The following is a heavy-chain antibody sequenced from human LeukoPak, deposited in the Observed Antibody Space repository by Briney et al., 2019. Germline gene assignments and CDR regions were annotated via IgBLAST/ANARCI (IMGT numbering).Heavy chain of an antibody. D-gene: IGHD6-19*01. V-gene: IGHV3-20*04. CDR3: PRIVGQYNSGYYGY. CDR2: INWNAGSI. Sequence: GGSLRLSCAASGFTFDDHGMSWVRQAPGKGLEWVSSINWNAGSIAYADSVKGRFTIYRDNTKNSLYLQVNSLRPEDTALYYCPRIVGQYNSGYYGYWGQGTLVTVSS. CDR1: GFTFDDHG. J-gene: IGHJ4*02.